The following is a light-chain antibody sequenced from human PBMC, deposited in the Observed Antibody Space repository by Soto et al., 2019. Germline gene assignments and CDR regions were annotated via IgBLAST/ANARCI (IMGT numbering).Light chain of an antibody. V-gene: IGLV4-69*01. CDR1: SGHSTYA. CDR3: QTWGAGIRV. Sequence: QAVVTQSPSASASLGASVKLTCTLDSGHSTYAIAWHQQQPEKGPRYLMKVNSDGGHTKGDGIPDRFSGSSSGAECYLTFSSLQSDDAADYYCQTWGAGIRVFGGGTKVTVL. CDR2: VNSDGGH. J-gene: IGLJ3*02.